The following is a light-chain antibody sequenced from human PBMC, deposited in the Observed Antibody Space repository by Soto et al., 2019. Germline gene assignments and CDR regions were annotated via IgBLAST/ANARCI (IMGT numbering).Light chain of an antibody. CDR3: QQGFNTPNT. CDR2: AES. J-gene: IGKJ3*01. V-gene: IGKV1-39*01. CDR1: QSINNC. Sequence: DIQMTQSPSSLSASVGDRVTITCRASQSINNCLNWYQQKPGKAPKLLIYAESSLQSGVPSRFSGSGSGTHFTLTISSLQPEDFATYYCQQGFNTPNTFGPRNKVDIK.